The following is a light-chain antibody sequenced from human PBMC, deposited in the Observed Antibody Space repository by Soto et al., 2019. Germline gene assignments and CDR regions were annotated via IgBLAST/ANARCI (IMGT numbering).Light chain of an antibody. CDR1: QNVRSN. CDR2: GAS. CDR3: QQYDDWPET. Sequence: EIGITHSQATLSFSPGERATLSCRASQNVRSNLAWYQQKPGQAPRLLIYGASTRATGIPARFSGRGSGTEFILTISSLQSEDFAVYYCQQYDDWPETFGQGTKVDIK. V-gene: IGKV3-15*01. J-gene: IGKJ1*01.